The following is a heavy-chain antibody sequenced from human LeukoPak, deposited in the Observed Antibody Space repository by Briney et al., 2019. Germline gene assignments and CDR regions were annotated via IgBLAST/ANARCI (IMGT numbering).Heavy chain of an antibody. D-gene: IGHD1-26*01. Sequence: GGSLRLSCAASGLTVSSNCMSWVRQAPGKGLEWVSVIYSDDTTNYADSMKGRFTISRDNSKNTLYLQMNSLRAEDTAVFFCAKYSGSYYYPPNWDSWGQGTLVTVSS. CDR1: GLTVSSNC. J-gene: IGHJ4*02. CDR3: AKYSGSYYYPPNWDS. V-gene: IGHV3-53*01. CDR2: IYSDDTT.